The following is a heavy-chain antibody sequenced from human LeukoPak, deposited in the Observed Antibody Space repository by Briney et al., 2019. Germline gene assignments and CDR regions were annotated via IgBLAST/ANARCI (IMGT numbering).Heavy chain of an antibody. Sequence: GGSLRLSCAASGFTFSSYWMSWVRQAPGKGLEWVANIKQDGSEKYYVDSVKGRFTISRDNAKNSLYLQMNSLRAEDTAVYYCARDLYRYSSSWYASFDYWGQGTLVTVSS. J-gene: IGHJ4*02. V-gene: IGHV3-7*01. CDR3: ARDLYRYSSSWYASFDY. CDR2: IKQDGSEK. D-gene: IGHD6-13*01. CDR1: GFTFSSYW.